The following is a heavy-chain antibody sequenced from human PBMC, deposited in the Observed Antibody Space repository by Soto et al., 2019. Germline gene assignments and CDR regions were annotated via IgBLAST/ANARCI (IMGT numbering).Heavy chain of an antibody. CDR2: ISYDGSNK. Sequence: GGSVRLSCAASGFTFSSYVMHCVRQAPGEGLEWVAVISYDGSNKYYEDSVKGRFTISIENSKNTMYLQMNSLRAEDTAVYYCAKEGPHSSSYYCYGMEVWGQGTTVTVSS. V-gene: IGHV3-30*18. CDR3: AKEGPHSSSYYCYGMEV. J-gene: IGHJ6*01. D-gene: IGHD6-6*01. CDR1: GFTFSSYV.